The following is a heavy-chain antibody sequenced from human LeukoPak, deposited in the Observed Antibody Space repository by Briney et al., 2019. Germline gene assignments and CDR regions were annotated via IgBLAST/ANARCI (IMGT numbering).Heavy chain of an antibody. CDR3: ARPDGRDSSGYDY. J-gene: IGHJ4*02. CDR1: GFTFSSYS. CDR2: ISSSSSYI. Sequence: PGGSLRLSCAASGFTFSSYSMNWVRQAPGKGLEWVSSISSSSSYIYYADSVKGRFTISRDNAKNSLYLQMNSLRAEDTAVYYCARPDGRDSSGYDYWGQGTLVTVSS. D-gene: IGHD3-22*01. V-gene: IGHV3-21*01.